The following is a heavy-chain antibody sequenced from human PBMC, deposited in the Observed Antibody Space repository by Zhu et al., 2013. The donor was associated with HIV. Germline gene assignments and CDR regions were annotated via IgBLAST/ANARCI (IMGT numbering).Heavy chain of an antibody. J-gene: IGHJ6*02. V-gene: IGHV1-69*01. CDR3: ARGTLRDSLGLPVVPAAIHGDFYYDMDV. D-gene: IGHD2-2*02. CDR2: IIPIFRTA. Sequence: QVQLVQSGAEVKRPGSSVKVSCRAPGGTFSRFGLSWLRQAPGQRLEWMGGIIPIFRTADYTQKFQGRVTITADDSMSTAYMELSSLRSDDTAVYYCARGTLRDSLGLPVVPAAIHGDFYYDMDVWGQGTTVTVSS. CDR1: GGTFSRFG.